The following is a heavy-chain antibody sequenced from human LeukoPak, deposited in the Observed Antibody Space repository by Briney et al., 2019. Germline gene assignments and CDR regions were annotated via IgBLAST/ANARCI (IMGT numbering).Heavy chain of an antibody. J-gene: IGHJ4*02. CDR1: GASISSNW. CDR3: ARGRGQQLGFYNY. V-gene: IGHV4-4*02. CDR2: IHHSGSA. Sequence: SETLSLTCAVSGASISSNWWNWVRQPPGKGLEWIGEIHHSGSANYNPSLKSRVTISLDTSKNQFSLKLSSVTAADTAVYYCARGRGQQLGFYNYWGQGTLVTVSS. D-gene: IGHD6-13*01.